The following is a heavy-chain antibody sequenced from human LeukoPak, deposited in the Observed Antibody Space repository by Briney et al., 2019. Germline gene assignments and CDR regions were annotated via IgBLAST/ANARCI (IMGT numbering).Heavy chain of an antibody. V-gene: IGHV3-15*01. J-gene: IGHJ5*02. Sequence: GGSLRLSCAASGITFTNAWLTWVRQAPGKGLEWVGRVKTKGDGGAADYAAPVKGRFTISRGDSTKTLYLQMNSLKTEDTAVYYCTTDRMIYATNWAVSWFDPWGQGTLVTVSS. D-gene: IGHD2-8*01. CDR1: GITFTNAW. CDR2: VKTKGDGGAA. CDR3: TTDRMIYATNWAVSWFDP.